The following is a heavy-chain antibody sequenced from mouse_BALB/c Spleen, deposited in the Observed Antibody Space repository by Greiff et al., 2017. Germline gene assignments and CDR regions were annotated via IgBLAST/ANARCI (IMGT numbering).Heavy chain of an antibody. Sequence: EVQWVESGGGLVQPGGSLRLSCATSGFTFTDYYMSWVRQPPGKALEWLGFIRNKANGYTTEYSASVKGRFTISRDNSQSILYLQMNTLRAEDSATYYCARDGGNLAWFAYWGQGTLVTVSA. CDR2: IRNKANGYTT. J-gene: IGHJ3*01. D-gene: IGHD2-1*01. CDR3: ARDGGNLAWFAY. CDR1: GFTFTDYY. V-gene: IGHV7-3*02.